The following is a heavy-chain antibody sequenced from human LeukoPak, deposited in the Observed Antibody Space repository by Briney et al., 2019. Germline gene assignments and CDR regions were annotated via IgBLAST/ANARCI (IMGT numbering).Heavy chain of an antibody. CDR3: ARGLSGSYLGDYYMDV. D-gene: IGHD1-26*01. CDR1: GYTFTGYY. Sequence: ASVKVSCKASGYTFTGYYMHWVRQATGQGLEWMGWMNPNSGNTGYAQKFQGRVTMTRNTSISTAYMELSSLRSEDTAVYYCARGLSGSYLGDYYMDVWGKGTTVTISS. V-gene: IGHV1-8*02. J-gene: IGHJ6*03. CDR2: MNPNSGNT.